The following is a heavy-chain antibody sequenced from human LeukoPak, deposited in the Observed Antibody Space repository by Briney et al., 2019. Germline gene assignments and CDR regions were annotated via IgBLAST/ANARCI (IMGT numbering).Heavy chain of an antibody. CDR3: ARVRLGNSSPYYYGMDV. CDR1: GYTFSSYG. D-gene: IGHD6-13*01. V-gene: IGHV1-18*04. Sequence: EASVKVSCKASGYTFSSYGISGVRQAPGQGLEWMGWISAYNGNTNYAQKLQGRVTMITDTSTSTAYMELRSLRSDDTAVYYCARVRLGNSSPYYYGMDVWGKGTTVTVSS. CDR2: ISAYNGNT. J-gene: IGHJ6*04.